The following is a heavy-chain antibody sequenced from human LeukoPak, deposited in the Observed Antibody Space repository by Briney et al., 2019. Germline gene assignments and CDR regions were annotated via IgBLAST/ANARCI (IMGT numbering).Heavy chain of an antibody. CDR2: ISGSGGST. Sequence: GRSLRLSCAASGFTFSSYAMSWVRHAPGKGLEWVSAISGSGGSTYYADSVKGRFTISRDNSKNTLYLQMNSLRAEDTAVYYCAKDEGSYGQARFDYWGQGTLVTVSS. CDR3: AKDEGSYGQARFDY. D-gene: IGHD5-18*01. J-gene: IGHJ4*02. CDR1: GFTFSSYA. V-gene: IGHV3-23*01.